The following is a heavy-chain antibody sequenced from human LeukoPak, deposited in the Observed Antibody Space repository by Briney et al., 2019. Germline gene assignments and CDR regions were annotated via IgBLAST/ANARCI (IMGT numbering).Heavy chain of an antibody. V-gene: IGHV3-7*01. Sequence: GGSLRLSCAASGFTFSTYWMSWVRQAPGKGLEWEANIKQDGSEKYYVDSVKGRFTISRDNAKKSLYLQMNSLRAEDTAVYYCARDASGYALYFDYWGQGTLVTVSS. CDR2: IKQDGSEK. D-gene: IGHD5-12*01. CDR3: ARDASGYALYFDY. J-gene: IGHJ4*02. CDR1: GFTFSTYW.